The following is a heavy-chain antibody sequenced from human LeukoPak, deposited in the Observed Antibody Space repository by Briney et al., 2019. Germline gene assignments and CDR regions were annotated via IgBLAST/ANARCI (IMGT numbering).Heavy chain of an antibody. D-gene: IGHD3-10*01. CDR1: GFTFSDHY. CDR3: VRLSRGAMNYYMDV. Sequence: GGSLRLSCAAAGFTFSDHYMDWVRQAPGKGLEWDGRSRNKANSYSTTFGKSVKGRLTISRDESENSLYLQLNSLKTEDTGVYYCVRLSRGAMNYYMDVWGKGTTVTISS. J-gene: IGHJ6*03. CDR2: SRNKANSYST. V-gene: IGHV3-72*01.